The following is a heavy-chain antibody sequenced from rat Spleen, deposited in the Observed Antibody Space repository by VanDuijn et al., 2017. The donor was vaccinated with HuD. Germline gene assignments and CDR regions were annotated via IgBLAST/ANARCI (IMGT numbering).Heavy chain of an antibody. D-gene: IGHD4-3*01. CDR1: GYSITSSYR. J-gene: IGHJ4*01. Sequence: EVQLQESGPGLVKPSQSLSLTCSVTGYSITSSYRWNWIRKFPGNKLEWMGYINSAGSTNYNPSLKSRISITRDTSKNQFFLQLNSVTTEDTATDYCARSDNSGYYVMDAWGQGASVTVSS. V-gene: IGHV3-3*01. CDR3: ARSDNSGYYVMDA. CDR2: INSAGST.